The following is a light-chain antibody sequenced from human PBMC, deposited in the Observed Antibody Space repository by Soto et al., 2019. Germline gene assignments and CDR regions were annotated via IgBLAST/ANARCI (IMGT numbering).Light chain of an antibody. CDR1: QSISTY. Sequence: DIQMTQSPSSLSASVGDRVTITCRASQSISTYLHWYQQKPGKAPNLLIYAASTLQSGVPSRFSGSGSGTDFTLTISSLQPEDFATYFCQQSYSTPPWTFGQGTKVDI. CDR3: QQSYSTPPWT. CDR2: AAS. V-gene: IGKV1-39*01. J-gene: IGKJ1*01.